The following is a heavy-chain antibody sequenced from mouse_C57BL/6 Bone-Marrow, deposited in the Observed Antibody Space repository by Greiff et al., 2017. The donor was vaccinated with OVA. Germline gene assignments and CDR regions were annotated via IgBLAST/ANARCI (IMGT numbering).Heavy chain of an antibody. D-gene: IGHD6-5*01. CDR1: GFSLTSYG. V-gene: IGHV2-9*01. CDR3: AKHNAYGYYAMDY. Sequence: VKVIESGPGLVAPSQSLSITCTVSGFSLTSYGVDWVRQPPGQGLEWLGVIWGGGSTNYNSALMSRLSSSKENSKSQAFLKMNSLHTDDTAMYYCAKHNAYGYYAMDYWGQGTSVTVSS. J-gene: IGHJ4*01. CDR2: IWGGGST.